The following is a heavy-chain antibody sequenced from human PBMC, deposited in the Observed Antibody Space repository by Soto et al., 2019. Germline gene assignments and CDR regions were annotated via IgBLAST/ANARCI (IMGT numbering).Heavy chain of an antibody. J-gene: IGHJ6*02. Sequence: SETLSLTCAVYGGSFSGYYWSWIRQTPGKGLEWIGEINHSGSTNYNPSLKSRVTISVDTSKNQFSLKLSSVTAADTAVYYCARGPGYCSSTSCYYYSYYGMDVWGQGTTVTVSS. CDR1: GGSFSGYY. CDR3: ARGPGYCSSTSCYYYSYYGMDV. V-gene: IGHV4-34*01. CDR2: INHSGST. D-gene: IGHD2-2*01.